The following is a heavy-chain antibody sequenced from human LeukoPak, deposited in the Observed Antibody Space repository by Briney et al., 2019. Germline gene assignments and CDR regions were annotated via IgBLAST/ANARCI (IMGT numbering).Heavy chain of an antibody. CDR1: GFTLSSYG. Sequence: PGGSLRLSCPSSGFTLSSYGMHWVRQPPGKGLAWVAFIRYDGSNKYYADCVKGRFTISRDNSKNTLYLQMNSLRAEDTAVYYCEKDLVGGNYAYWGQGTLVTVSS. V-gene: IGHV3-30*02. D-gene: IGHD3-3*01. CDR2: IRYDGSNK. CDR3: EKDLVGGNYAY. J-gene: IGHJ4*02.